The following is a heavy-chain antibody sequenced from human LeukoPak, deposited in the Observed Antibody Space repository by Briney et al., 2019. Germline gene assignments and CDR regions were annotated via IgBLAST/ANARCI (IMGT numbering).Heavy chain of an antibody. D-gene: IGHD2-2*01. Sequence: PGGSLRLSCVASGFPFSSYWMTWVRQAPGKGLEWVSSISSRSSYIYYEDSLKGRFTISRDNAKNSLYLQMTGLRVEDTAMYFCARGLGDIVLEPPSIHFDLWGRGTLVTVSS. CDR3: ARGLGDIVLEPPSIHFDL. CDR1: GFPFSSYW. V-gene: IGHV3-21*01. CDR2: ISSRSSYI. J-gene: IGHJ2*01.